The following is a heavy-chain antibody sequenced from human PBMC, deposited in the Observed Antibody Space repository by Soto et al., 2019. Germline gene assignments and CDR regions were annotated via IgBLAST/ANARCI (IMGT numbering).Heavy chain of an antibody. V-gene: IGHV1-69*13. J-gene: IGHJ6*02. CDR1: GDTFSSYA. Sequence: SVKVSCKASGDTFSSYAISWVRQAPGKGLEWMGKIIPTFGRTNYAQKFQGRLTISADDSTSTAYMELSSLLSEDTAVYYCARDPLSSFAMDVWGQGTTVTVSS. CDR2: IIPTFGRT. CDR3: ARDPLSSFAMDV. D-gene: IGHD3-10*02.